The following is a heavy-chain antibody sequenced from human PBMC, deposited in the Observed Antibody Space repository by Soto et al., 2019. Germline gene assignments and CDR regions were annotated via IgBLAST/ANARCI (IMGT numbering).Heavy chain of an antibody. CDR2: IYYSGSS. CDR3: ARHSNEYRKSLDY. D-gene: IGHD1-1*01. Sequence: LQLQESGPGLVKPSETLSLTCTVSGGSISGYYWSWIRQPPGKGLEWIAYIYYSGSSNSNPSLKSRVTLSVDTSKDQFSLKLSSVTAADTAVYYCARHSNEYRKSLDYWGQGTLVTVSS. CDR1: GGSISGYY. V-gene: IGHV4-59*08. J-gene: IGHJ4*02.